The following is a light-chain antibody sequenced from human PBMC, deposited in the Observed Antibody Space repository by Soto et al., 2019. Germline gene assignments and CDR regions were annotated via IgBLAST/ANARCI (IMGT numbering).Light chain of an antibody. Sequence: EIVMTQSPATLSVSPGERATLSCRASQSVASNLAWYQQKRGQAPRLLISGASTRATGIPARFSGSGSGTEFTLTISSLQSEDFAVYYCQQYNTWPPWTFDQGTRVEVK. CDR2: GAS. V-gene: IGKV3-15*01. CDR1: QSVASN. J-gene: IGKJ1*01. CDR3: QQYNTWPPWT.